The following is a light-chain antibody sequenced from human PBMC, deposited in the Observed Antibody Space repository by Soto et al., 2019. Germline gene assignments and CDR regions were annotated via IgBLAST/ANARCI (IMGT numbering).Light chain of an antibody. Sequence: EIVLTQSPATLSLSPGERSTLSCRASQIVTSYLAWYQQKPGQAPRLLIYDASNKATGIPARFSGSGSGTDFTLTISSLEPEDFEVYYCQQRSNWPLTFGGGTKVDIK. CDR1: QIVTSY. CDR3: QQRSNWPLT. CDR2: DAS. J-gene: IGKJ4*01. V-gene: IGKV3-11*01.